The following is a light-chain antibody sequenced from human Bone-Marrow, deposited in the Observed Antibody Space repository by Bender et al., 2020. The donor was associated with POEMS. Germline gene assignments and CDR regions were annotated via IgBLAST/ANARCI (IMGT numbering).Light chain of an antibody. V-gene: IGLV2-23*01. CDR3: CSYADSSTLV. CDR1: TSDVGTYRL. CDR2: EDT. Sequence: QSALTQPASVSGSPGQSITISCTGTTSDVGTYRLVSWYQQHPGKAPKLMIYEDTKRPSGVSNRFSGSKSGNTASLTISGLQAEDEADYYCCSYADSSTLVLGTGTKVTVL. J-gene: IGLJ1*01.